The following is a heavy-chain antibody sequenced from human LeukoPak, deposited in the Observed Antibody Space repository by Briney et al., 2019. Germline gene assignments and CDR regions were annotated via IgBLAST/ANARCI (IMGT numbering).Heavy chain of an antibody. V-gene: IGHV4-61*02. CDR3: ARAVYDIPMDV. Sequence: SETLSLTCTVSGGSISSGSYYWSWIRQPAGKGLEWIGRIYTSGSTNYNPSLKSRVTISVDTSKNQFSLKLSSVTAADTAVYYCARAVYDIPMDVWGKGTTVTVSS. CDR1: GGSISSGSYY. D-gene: IGHD3-9*01. J-gene: IGHJ6*04. CDR2: IYTSGST.